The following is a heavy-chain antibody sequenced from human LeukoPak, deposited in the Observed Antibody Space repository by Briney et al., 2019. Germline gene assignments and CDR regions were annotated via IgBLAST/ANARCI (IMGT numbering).Heavy chain of an antibody. CDR1: GYTFTGYY. V-gene: IGHV1-2*02. Sequence: ASVKVSCKASGYTFTGYYMHWVRQAPGQGLEWVGWINPNSGGTNYAQKFQGRVTMTRDTSISTAYMELSRLRSDDTAVYYCASHLWFGELLFNYWGQGTLVTVSS. J-gene: IGHJ4*02. CDR2: INPNSGGT. D-gene: IGHD3-10*01. CDR3: ASHLWFGELLFNY.